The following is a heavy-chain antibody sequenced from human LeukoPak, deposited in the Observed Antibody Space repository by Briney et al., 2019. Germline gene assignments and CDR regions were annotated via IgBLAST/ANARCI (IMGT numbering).Heavy chain of an antibody. J-gene: IGHJ4*02. D-gene: IGHD2-2*01. V-gene: IGHV3-23*01. CDR3: ARDRGKGYCSSTSCYVNDY. Sequence: ETLSLTCAVYGGSFSGYYWSWVRQAPGKGLEWVSAISGSGGSTYYADSVKGRFTISRDNSKNTLYLQMNSLRAEDTAVYYCARDRGKGYCSSTSCYVNDYWGQGTLVTVSS. CDR1: GGSFSGYY. CDR2: ISGSGGST.